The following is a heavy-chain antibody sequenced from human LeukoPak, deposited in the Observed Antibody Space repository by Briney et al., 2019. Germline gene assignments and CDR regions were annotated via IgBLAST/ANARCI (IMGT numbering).Heavy chain of an antibody. CDR2: ISWNSGSI. D-gene: IGHD3-22*01. Sequence: GGSLRLSCAASGFTPDDYAMHLVRQAPGKGLEWVSGISWNSGSIGYADSVKGRFTISRDNAKNSLYLQMNSLRAEDTALYYCAKDMRYYYDSSGYLGSVFDYWGQGTLVTVSS. CDR1: GFTPDDYA. CDR3: AKDMRYYYDSSGYLGSVFDY. V-gene: IGHV3-9*02. J-gene: IGHJ4*02.